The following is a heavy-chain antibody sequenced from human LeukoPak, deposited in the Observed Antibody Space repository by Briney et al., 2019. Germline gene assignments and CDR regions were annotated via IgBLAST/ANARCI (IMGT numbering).Heavy chain of an antibody. Sequence: GASVKVSCKASGYTFTSYDINWVRQATGQGVEWMGWMNPNSGNTGYAQKFQGRVTMTRNTSISTTYMELSSLRSEDTAVYYCARGRRMVRGVILDWFDPWGQGTLVTVSS. CDR2: MNPNSGNT. D-gene: IGHD3-10*01. V-gene: IGHV1-8*01. J-gene: IGHJ5*02. CDR1: GYTFTSYD. CDR3: ARGRRMVRGVILDWFDP.